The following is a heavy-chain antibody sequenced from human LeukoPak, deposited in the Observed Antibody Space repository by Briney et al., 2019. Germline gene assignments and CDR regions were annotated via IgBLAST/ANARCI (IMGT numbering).Heavy chain of an antibody. J-gene: IGHJ4*02. Sequence: ASVRVSCKTSGYTFTDYYIHWMRQAPGQGLEWMGWINSNSGGTSYAQKFQGRVTLTRDTPTRTAFMELNRLTSDDTAVYYCARASIAARRADFDYWGQGTVVTVSS. CDR2: INSNSGGT. D-gene: IGHD6-6*01. CDR1: GYTFTDYY. V-gene: IGHV1-2*02. CDR3: ARASIAARRADFDY.